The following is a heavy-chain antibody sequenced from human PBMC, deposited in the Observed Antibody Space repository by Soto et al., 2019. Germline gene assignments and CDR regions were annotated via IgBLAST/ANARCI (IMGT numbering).Heavy chain of an antibody. V-gene: IGHV3-7*03. CDR3: ARDRVTYYYGSGSYYNANYGMDV. J-gene: IGHJ6*02. Sequence: GGSLRLSCAASGLTFSSYWMSWVRQAPGKGLEWVANIKQDGSEKYYVDSVKGRFTISRDNAKNSLYLQMNSLRAEDTAVYYCARDRVTYYYGSGSYYNANYGMDVWGQGTTVTVSS. CDR1: GLTFSSYW. D-gene: IGHD3-10*01. CDR2: IKQDGSEK.